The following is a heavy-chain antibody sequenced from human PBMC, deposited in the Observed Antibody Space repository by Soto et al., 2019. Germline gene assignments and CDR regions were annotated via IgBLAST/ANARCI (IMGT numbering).Heavy chain of an antibody. CDR2: ISGGGIST. CDR1: GFTFSSYA. Sequence: GGSLRLSCAASGFTFSSYALSWVRQAPGKGLEWVSAISGGGISTYYADSVKGRFTISRDNSKNTLYLQMNSLRAEDTAVYYCAKDQSGGYTYGYSLYWGQGTLVTVSS. D-gene: IGHD5-18*01. CDR3: AKDQSGGYTYGYSLY. V-gene: IGHV3-23*01. J-gene: IGHJ4*02.